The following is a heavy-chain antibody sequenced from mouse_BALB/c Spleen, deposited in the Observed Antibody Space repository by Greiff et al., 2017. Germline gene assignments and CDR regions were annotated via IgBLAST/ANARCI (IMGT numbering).Heavy chain of an antibody. D-gene: IGHD2-14*01. CDR1: GFTFSSYA. Sequence: EVQRVESGGGLVKPGGSLKLSCAASGFTFSSYAMSWVRQSPEKRLEWVAEISSGGSYTYYPDTVTGRFTISRDNAKNTLYLEMRSLRSEDTALYYCARGGVRRLDYWGQGTTLTVSS. J-gene: IGHJ2*01. CDR3: ARGGVRRLDY. V-gene: IGHV5-9-4*01. CDR2: ISSGGSYT.